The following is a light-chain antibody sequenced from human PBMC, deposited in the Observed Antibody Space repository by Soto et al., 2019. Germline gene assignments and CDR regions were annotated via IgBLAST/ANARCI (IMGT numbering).Light chain of an antibody. Sequence: EIVMTPSPAPLSVSPGQRATLSCRASQSVSSNLAWYQQKPGQAPRLLIYAASTRDTGIPARFSGSESGTEFTLTTISLQSEDFEVYYCEQYNNWPPLTIGGGIKVEIK. V-gene: IGKV3-15*01. CDR2: AAS. CDR3: EQYNNWPPLT. CDR1: QSVSSN. J-gene: IGKJ4*01.